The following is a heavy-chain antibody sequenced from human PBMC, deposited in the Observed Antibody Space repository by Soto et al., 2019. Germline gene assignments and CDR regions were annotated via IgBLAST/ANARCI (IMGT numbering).Heavy chain of an antibody. CDR1: GYTFTTFA. V-gene: IGHV1-3*01. J-gene: IGHJ4*02. CDR3: ARLRVDILSAAFFDH. Sequence: QVQLVQAGAEVKKPGASVKVSCETSGYTFTTFAMHWVRQAPGQSLEWLGYINAGNGNIKYAQKFQDRVTITRYTSARTVYLELSSLTSEYTATDYCARLRVDILSAAFFDHWGQGTRVTVSS. CDR2: INAGNGNI. D-gene: IGHD3-9*01.